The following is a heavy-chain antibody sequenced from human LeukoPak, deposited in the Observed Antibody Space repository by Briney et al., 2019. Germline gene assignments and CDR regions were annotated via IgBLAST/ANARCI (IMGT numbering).Heavy chain of an antibody. CDR3: AKVGSNQYFDY. J-gene: IGHJ4*02. CDR1: GFTFSRYG. CDR2: ISYDGSNK. V-gene: IGHV3-30*18. Sequence: GGSLRLSCAASGFTFSRYGMHWVRQAPGKGLEWVAVISYDGSNKYYADSVKGRFTISRDNSKNTLYLQVNSLRAEDTAVYYCAKVGSNQYFDYWGQGTLVTVSS.